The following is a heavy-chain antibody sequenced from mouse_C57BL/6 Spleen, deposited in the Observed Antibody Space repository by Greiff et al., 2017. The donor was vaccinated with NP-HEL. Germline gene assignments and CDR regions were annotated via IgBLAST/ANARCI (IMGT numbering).Heavy chain of an antibody. D-gene: IGHD2-5*01. CDR3: ARRREGYSNYEAWFAY. J-gene: IGHJ3*01. CDR1: GYTFTSYW. V-gene: IGHV1-55*01. Sequence: QVQLQQPGAELVKPGASVKMSCKASGYTFTSYWITWVKQRPGQGLEWIGDIYPGSGSTNYNEKFKSKATLTVDTSSSTAYMQRSSLTSEDSAVYYCARRREGYSNYEAWFAYWGQGTRVTVSA. CDR2: IYPGSGST.